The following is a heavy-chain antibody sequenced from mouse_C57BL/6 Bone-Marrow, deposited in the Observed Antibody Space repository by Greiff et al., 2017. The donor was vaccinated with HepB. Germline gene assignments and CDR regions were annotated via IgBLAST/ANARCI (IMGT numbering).Heavy chain of an antibody. CDR1: GFTFSDSY. D-gene: IGHD2-2*01. Sequence: EVQLVESGGGLVQSGRSLRLSCATSGFTFSDSYMEWVRQAPGKGLEWIAASRNKANDYTTEYSASVKGRFIVSRDTSQSILYLQMNALRAEDTAIYYCARDGGDGYDGFAYWGQGTLVTVSA. V-gene: IGHV7-1*01. CDR3: ARDGGDGYDGFAY. J-gene: IGHJ3*01. CDR2: SRNKANDYTT.